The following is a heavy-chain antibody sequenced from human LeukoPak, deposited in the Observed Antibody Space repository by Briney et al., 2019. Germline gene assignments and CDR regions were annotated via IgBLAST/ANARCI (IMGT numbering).Heavy chain of an antibody. D-gene: IGHD1-14*01. CDR3: ARVKLTTRLDY. J-gene: IGHJ4*02. CDR2: ISSSGSTI. Sequence: GGSLRLSCAASGFTFSTYNMNWVRQAPGKGLEWVSYISSSGSTIYYADSVKGRFTISRDNAKNSLYLQMNSLRAEDTAVYYCARVKLTTRLDYWGQGTLVTVSS. CDR1: GFTFSTYN. V-gene: IGHV3-48*04.